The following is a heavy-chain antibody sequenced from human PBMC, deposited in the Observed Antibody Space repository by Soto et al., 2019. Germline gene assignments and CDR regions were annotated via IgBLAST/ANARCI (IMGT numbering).Heavy chain of an antibody. J-gene: IGHJ5*02. Sequence: QVQLQESGPGLVKPSETLSLTGAVSGASIRSYHWSWIRQPAGKGLEWIGRMQHTGNTNYNPSLKSRATMSVDTSKNQISLKMTSVTAADTAVYFCAKDVSSRGRFAPWGQGILVIVSS. CDR2: MQHTGNT. V-gene: IGHV4-4*07. CDR1: GASIRSYH. D-gene: IGHD3-16*01. CDR3: AKDVSSRGRFAP.